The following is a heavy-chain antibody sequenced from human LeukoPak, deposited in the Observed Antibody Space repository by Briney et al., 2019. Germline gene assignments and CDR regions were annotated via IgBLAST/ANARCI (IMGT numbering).Heavy chain of an antibody. V-gene: IGHV3-30*02. CDR2: IRFDGSNVGSNV. J-gene: IGHJ4*02. Sequence: GGSLRLSCATSGFTFSTYGMHWVRQAPGKGLEWVAFIRFDGSNVGSNVYYADSVKGRFTISRDNSKNTLYLQTNSLRAEDTAVYYCARGLWFGESEPSREDYWGQGTLVTVSS. D-gene: IGHD3-10*01. CDR1: GFTFSTYG. CDR3: ARGLWFGESEPSREDY.